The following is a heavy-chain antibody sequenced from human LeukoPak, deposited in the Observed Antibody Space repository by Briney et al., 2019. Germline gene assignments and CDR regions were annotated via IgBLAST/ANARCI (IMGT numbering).Heavy chain of an antibody. Sequence: SQTLPLTCTVSGGSISSGGYYWSWIRQHPGKGLEWIGYIYYSGSTYYNPSLKSRVTISVDTSKNQFSLKLSSVTAADTAVYYCARVPKDTAMIFDYWGQGTLVTVSS. V-gene: IGHV4-31*03. CDR3: ARVPKDTAMIFDY. CDR1: GGSISSGGYY. CDR2: IYYSGST. J-gene: IGHJ4*02. D-gene: IGHD5-18*01.